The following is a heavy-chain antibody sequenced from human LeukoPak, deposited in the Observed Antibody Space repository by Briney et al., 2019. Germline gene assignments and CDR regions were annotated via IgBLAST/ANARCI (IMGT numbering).Heavy chain of an antibody. D-gene: IGHD6-19*01. Sequence: PGGSLRLSCAASGFTFSSYAMSWVRQASRKGLKWVSIISDSGGSTYYADSVKGRFTISRDNSKNTLYLQMNSLRAEDTAVYYCAKDISVDDSSGCIDYWGQGTLVTVSS. CDR3: AKDISVDDSSGCIDY. CDR1: GFTFSSYA. J-gene: IGHJ4*02. V-gene: IGHV3-23*01. CDR2: ISDSGGST.